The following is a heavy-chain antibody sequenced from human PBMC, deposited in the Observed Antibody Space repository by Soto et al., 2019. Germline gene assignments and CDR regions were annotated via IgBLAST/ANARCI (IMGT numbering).Heavy chain of an antibody. CDR1: GFTFSNYA. CDR2: ISGSGGST. J-gene: IGHJ4*02. Sequence: EVQLLESGGGWVQPGGSLRLSCAASGFTFSNYAMNWVRQAPGKGLEWVSAISGSGGSTYYADSVKGRFTISRDNSKNTLYRQVNSLRADDTAVYYCAKDSFRYRSSSPYYYDYWGQGTLVTVSS. D-gene: IGHD6-6*01. CDR3: AKDSFRYRSSSPYYYDY. V-gene: IGHV3-23*01.